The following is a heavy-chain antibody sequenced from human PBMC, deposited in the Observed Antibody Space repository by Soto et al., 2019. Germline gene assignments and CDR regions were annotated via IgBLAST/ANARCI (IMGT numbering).Heavy chain of an antibody. V-gene: IGHV1-18*01. J-gene: IGHJ6*02. CDR3: AKEGVAPYYYYGMDV. Sequence: ASVKVSCKASGYTFTRSGISWVRQAPGQGLEWMGWISTYNGDTNYAQTFQGRVTMTTDTSTSTVHMEVRSLRSDDTAVYYCAKEGVAPYYYYGMDVWGQGTPVTVSS. CDR1: GYTFTRSG. D-gene: IGHD5-12*01. CDR2: ISTYNGDT.